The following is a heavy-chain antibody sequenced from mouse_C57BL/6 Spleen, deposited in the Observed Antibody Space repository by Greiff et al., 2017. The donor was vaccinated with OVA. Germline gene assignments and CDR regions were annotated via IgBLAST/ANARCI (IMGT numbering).Heavy chain of an antibody. V-gene: IGHV1-18*01. CDR1: GYTFTDYN. CDR2: INPNNGGT. D-gene: IGHD1-1*01. J-gene: IGHJ2*01. Sequence: VQLQQSGPELVKPGASVKIPCKASGYTFTDYNMDWVKQSHGKSLEWIGDINPNNGGTIYNQKFKGKATLTVEKSSSTAYMELRSLTSEDTAVYYCARWITTVVEGYFDYWGQGTTLTVSS. CDR3: ARWITTVVEGYFDY.